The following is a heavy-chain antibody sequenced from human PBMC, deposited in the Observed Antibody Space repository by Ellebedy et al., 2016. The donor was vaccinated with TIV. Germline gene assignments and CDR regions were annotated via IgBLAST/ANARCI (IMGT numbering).Heavy chain of an antibody. CDR3: ARAQWLVHDAFDI. Sequence: SETLSLTXAIPGDSVSSNSAAWNWIRQSPSRGLEWLGRTYYRSKWYNDYAVSVKSRITINPDSSKNQFSLQLNSVTPEDTAVYYCARAQWLVHDAFDIWGQGTMVTVSS. CDR1: GDSVSSNSAA. J-gene: IGHJ3*02. D-gene: IGHD6-19*01. V-gene: IGHV6-1*01. CDR2: TYYRSKWYN.